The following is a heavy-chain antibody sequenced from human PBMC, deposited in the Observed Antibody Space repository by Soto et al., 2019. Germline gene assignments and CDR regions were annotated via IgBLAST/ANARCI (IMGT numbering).Heavy chain of an antibody. CDR3: ARVLVSRGFAFDY. J-gene: IGHJ4*02. Sequence: QGQLVQPGAEVRKPWSSVKVYCKASGGTFSSHAGSWVRQAPGQVLEWLGGINHIFGTADYAQKFQGRVTITADESTTTAYMELSSLTSEDTAMYYCARVLVSRGFAFDYWGQGTLVTVSS. CDR1: GGTFSSHA. CDR2: INHIFGTA. D-gene: IGHD3-10*01. V-gene: IGHV1-69*01.